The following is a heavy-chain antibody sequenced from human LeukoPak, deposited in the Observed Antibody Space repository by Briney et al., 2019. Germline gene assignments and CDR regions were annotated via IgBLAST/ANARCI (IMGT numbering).Heavy chain of an antibody. V-gene: IGHV3-53*01. CDR1: GFTVSNNY. CDR3: VSRRNRVADDAFDI. D-gene: IGHD2-15*01. Sequence: GGSLRLSCAASGFTVSNNYMSWVRQAPGKGLEWDSAIYTGGSTHYADSVKGRFTISRDNFKNTLYLQMNSLRAEDTAVYYCVSRRNRVADDAFDIWGQGTMVTVSS. J-gene: IGHJ3*02. CDR2: IYTGGST.